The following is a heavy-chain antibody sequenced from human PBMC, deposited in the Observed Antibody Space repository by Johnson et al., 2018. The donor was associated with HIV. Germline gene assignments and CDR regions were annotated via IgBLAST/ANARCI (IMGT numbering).Heavy chain of an antibody. J-gene: IGHJ3*02. CDR2: IYSGGTT. V-gene: IGHV3-66*02. Sequence: VQLVESGGGVVQPGGSLRLSCAASGFTVSSNYMSWVRQAPGKGLEWVSVIYSGGTTWYADSVKGRFTISRDNSKNTLYLQMNSLRAEDTAVYYCARGGASDAFDIWGQGTMVTVSS. CDR1: GFTVSSNY. D-gene: IGHD4/OR15-4a*01. CDR3: ARGGASDAFDI.